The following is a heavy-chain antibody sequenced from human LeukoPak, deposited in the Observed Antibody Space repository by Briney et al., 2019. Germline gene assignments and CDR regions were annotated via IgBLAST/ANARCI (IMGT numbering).Heavy chain of an antibody. CDR2: INSDGSST. J-gene: IGHJ6*03. Sequence: GGSLRLSCAASGFTFSSYWMHWVRQAPGKGLVWVSRINSDGSSTSYADSVKGRFTISRDNAKNTLYLQMNSLRDEDTALYYCVRGGGSIRHSYYYYVDVWGKGTSVTVSS. CDR3: VRGGGSIRHSYYYYVDV. V-gene: IGHV3-74*01. CDR1: GFTFSSYW. D-gene: IGHD2-15*01.